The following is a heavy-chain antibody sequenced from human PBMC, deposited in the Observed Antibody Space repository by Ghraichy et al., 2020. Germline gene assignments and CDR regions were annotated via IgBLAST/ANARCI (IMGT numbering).Heavy chain of an antibody. V-gene: IGHV3-9*01. CDR3: AKDIAHYYDSTPGYFDL. Sequence: GGSLRLSCAASGFTFDDYAMHWVRQAPGKGLEWVSGISWNSGSIGYADSVKGRFTISRDNAKNSLYLQMNSLRAEDTALYYCAKDIAHYYDSTPGYFDLWGRGTLVTVSS. J-gene: IGHJ2*01. D-gene: IGHD3-22*01. CDR2: ISWNSGSI. CDR1: GFTFDDYA.